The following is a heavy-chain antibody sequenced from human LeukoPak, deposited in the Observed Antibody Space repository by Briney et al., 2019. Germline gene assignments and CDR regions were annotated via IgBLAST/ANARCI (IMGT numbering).Heavy chain of an antibody. CDR3: ASPAAAGTLGAFDI. J-gene: IGHJ3*02. CDR1: GGTFSSYA. D-gene: IGHD6-13*01. Sequence: SVKVPCKASGGTFSSYAISWVRQASGQGLEWMGRIIPILGIANYAQKFQGRVTITADKSTSTAYMELSSLRSEDTAVYYCASPAAAGTLGAFDIWGQGTMVTVSS. V-gene: IGHV1-69*04. CDR2: IIPILGIA.